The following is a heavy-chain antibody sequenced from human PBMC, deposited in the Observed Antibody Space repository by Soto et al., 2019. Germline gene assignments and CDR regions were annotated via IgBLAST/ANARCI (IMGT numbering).Heavy chain of an antibody. D-gene: IGHD3-10*01. CDR3: ARGGRPALLWFGEGRNWFDP. Sequence: SSETLSLTCTVSGGSISSSKYYWGWIRQPPGKGLEWIGSIYYSGSTYYNSSLKSRVTISVDTSKNQFSLKLSSVTAADTAVYYCARGGRPALLWFGEGRNWFDPWGQGTLVTVPQ. J-gene: IGHJ5*02. CDR1: GGSISSSKYY. V-gene: IGHV4-39*07. CDR2: IYYSGST.